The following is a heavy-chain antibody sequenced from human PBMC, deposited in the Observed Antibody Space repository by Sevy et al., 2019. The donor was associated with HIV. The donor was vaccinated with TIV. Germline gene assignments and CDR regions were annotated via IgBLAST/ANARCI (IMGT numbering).Heavy chain of an antibody. CDR1: GFTFTDYW. Sequence: GGSLRLSCAASGFTFTDYWMSWVRQTPGKGLEWAATIKQDESEKYYVDSVKGRFAISRDNGKNSVSLQMNGLRVDDTALYYCAREVGGFNWRPYYFDSWGQGTLVTVSS. D-gene: IGHD3-16*01. J-gene: IGHJ4*02. CDR3: AREVGGFNWRPYYFDS. CDR2: IKQDESEK. V-gene: IGHV3-7*01.